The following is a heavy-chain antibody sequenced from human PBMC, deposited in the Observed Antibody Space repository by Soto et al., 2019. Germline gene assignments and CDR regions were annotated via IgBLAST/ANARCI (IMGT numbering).Heavy chain of an antibody. D-gene: IGHD3-9*01. CDR2: NSCSGGGT. J-gene: IGHJ4*02. CDR3: VKDYHYDDSTGYRAFDY. V-gene: IGHV3-23*01. CDR1: GFAFKNYA. Sequence: GGSLTLSCAASGFAFKNYAMSWVRQAPGKGLEWVASNSCSGGGTNYVDSVKGRFTISRDNSKSTLYLQMYGLRAEDTAIYYCVKDYHYDDSTGYRAFDYWGQGSLVTVSS.